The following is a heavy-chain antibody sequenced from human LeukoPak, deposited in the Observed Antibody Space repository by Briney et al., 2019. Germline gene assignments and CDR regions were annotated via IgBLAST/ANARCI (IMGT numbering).Heavy chain of an antibody. V-gene: IGHV3-7*03. CDR2: INHNGNVN. D-gene: IGHD3-16*01. CDR3: ARGGGLDV. Sequence: GGSLRLSCAAFGFTLDDHYMNWVRQAPGKGLEWVASINHNGNVNYYVDSVKGRFTISRDNAKNSLYLQMSNLRAEDTAVYFCARGGGLDVWGQGATVTVSS. CDR1: GFTLDDHY. J-gene: IGHJ6*02.